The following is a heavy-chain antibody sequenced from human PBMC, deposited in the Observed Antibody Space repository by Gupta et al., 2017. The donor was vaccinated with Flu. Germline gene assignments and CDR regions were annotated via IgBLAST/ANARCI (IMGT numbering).Heavy chain of an antibody. V-gene: IGHV3-9*01. D-gene: IGHD4-17*01. CDR1: A. CDR3: AKDRXDFGEYSPLYFDS. J-gene: IGHJ4*02. Sequence: AMHWVRQAPGKGLEWVSGLSWNGRSIGYADSVKGRFTISRDNVKRSLSLQMNSLRPEDTAXYXCAKDRXDFGEYSPLYFDSWGQGTPVTVSS. CDR2: LSWNGRSI.